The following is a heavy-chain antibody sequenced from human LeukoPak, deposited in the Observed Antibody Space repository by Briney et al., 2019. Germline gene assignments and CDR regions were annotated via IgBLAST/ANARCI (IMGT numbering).Heavy chain of an antibody. Sequence: GGSLRLSCAASGFTVSNYEMNWVRQAPGNGLEWISYISRTGSNIYYADSVKGRFTISRDNAKNSLYLQMNSLRAEDTAVYYCARASYVTTIYFDYWDQGTLVTVSS. CDR2: ISRTGSNI. J-gene: IGHJ4*02. V-gene: IGHV3-48*03. CDR1: GFTVSNYE. CDR3: ARASYVTTIYFDY. D-gene: IGHD2-21*02.